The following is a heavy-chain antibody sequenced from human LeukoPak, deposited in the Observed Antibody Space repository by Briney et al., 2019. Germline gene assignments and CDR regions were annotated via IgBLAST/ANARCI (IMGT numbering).Heavy chain of an antibody. Sequence: GGSLRLSCAASGFTFSTYAVNWVRQAPGKGLEWVSTISGSGDSTYYADSVKGRFTISRDNSKNTLYLQMNSLRAEDTAVYYCARDDYGGNSGGLDIWGQGTMVTVSS. D-gene: IGHD4-17*01. CDR3: ARDDYGGNSGGLDI. CDR1: GFTFSTYA. V-gene: IGHV3-23*01. J-gene: IGHJ3*02. CDR2: ISGSGDST.